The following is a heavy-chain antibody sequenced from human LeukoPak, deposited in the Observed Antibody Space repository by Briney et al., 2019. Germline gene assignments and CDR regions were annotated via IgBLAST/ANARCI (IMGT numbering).Heavy chain of an antibody. V-gene: IGHV5-51*01. CDR3: ARGSRAVVPASYYYYYYGMDV. J-gene: IGHJ6*02. CDR1: GYSFTSYW. Sequence: GESLKISCKGSGYSFTSYWIGWVRQMPGKGLEWMGIIYPGDSDTRYSPSFRGQVTISADKSISTAYLQWSSLKASDTAMYYCARGSRAVVPASYYYYYYGMDVWGQGTTVTVSS. D-gene: IGHD2-2*01. CDR2: IYPGDSDT.